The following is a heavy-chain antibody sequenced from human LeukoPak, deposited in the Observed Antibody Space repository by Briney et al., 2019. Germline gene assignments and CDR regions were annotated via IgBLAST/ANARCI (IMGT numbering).Heavy chain of an antibody. V-gene: IGHV4-59*02. J-gene: IGHJ4*02. CDR1: GGSVSSYY. CDR3: AREEMYYDFWRGLGD. Sequence: PSETLSLTCTVSGGSVSSYYWSWIRQPPGKGLEWIGYINHSGNTNYNPSLKSRVTISVDTSKNQFSLKLTSVTAADTAVYYCAREEMYYDFWRGLGDWGQGTLVTVSS. D-gene: IGHD3-3*01. CDR2: INHSGNT.